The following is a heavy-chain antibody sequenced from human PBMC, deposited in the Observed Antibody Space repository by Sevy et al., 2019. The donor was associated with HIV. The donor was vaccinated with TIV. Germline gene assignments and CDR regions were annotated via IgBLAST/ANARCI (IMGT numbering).Heavy chain of an antibody. Sequence: GGSLRLSCAASGFRFNNFGMYWVRQAPGKGLEGVAFIRYDGINKYYVDSVKGRSTISRDNSKDTLYLDMKSLRLEDTAIYYCAKGGSGGIDHYGMDVWGQGTTVTVSS. V-gene: IGHV3-30*02. CDR3: AKGGSGGIDHYGMDV. CDR2: IRYDGINK. CDR1: GFRFNNFG. J-gene: IGHJ6*02. D-gene: IGHD6-25*01.